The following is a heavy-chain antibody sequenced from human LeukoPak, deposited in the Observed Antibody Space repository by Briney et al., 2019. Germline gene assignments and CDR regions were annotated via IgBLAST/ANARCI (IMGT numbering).Heavy chain of an antibody. CDR1: GYTFTSYG. J-gene: IGHJ4*02. V-gene: IGHV1-18*01. D-gene: IGHD3-10*01. CDR2: ISAYNGNT. Sequence: ASVKVSCKASGYTFTSYGISWVRQAPGQGLEWMGWISAYNGNTNYAQKLQGRVTMTTDTSTSTAYMELRSLRSDDTAVYYCARVCFYYGSGSSLDYWGQGTLVTVSS. CDR3: ARVCFYYGSGSSLDY.